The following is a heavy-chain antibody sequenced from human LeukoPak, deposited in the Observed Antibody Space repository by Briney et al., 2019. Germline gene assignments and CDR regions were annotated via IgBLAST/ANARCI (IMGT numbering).Heavy chain of an antibody. D-gene: IGHD2-2*01. CDR3: ARHYCSSTSCYGDLDYYYYYYMDV. CDR1: GGSISSSSYY. Sequence: SETLFLTCTVSGGSISSSSYYWGWIRQPPGKGLEWIGSIYYSGSTYYNPSLKSRVTISVDTSKNQFSLKLSSVTAADTAVYYCARHYCSSTSCYGDLDYYYYYYMDVWGKGTTVTVSS. V-gene: IGHV4-39*07. J-gene: IGHJ6*03. CDR2: IYYSGST.